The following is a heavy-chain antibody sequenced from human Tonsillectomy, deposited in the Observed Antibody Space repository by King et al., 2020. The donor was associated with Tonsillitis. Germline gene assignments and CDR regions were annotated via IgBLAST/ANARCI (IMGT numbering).Heavy chain of an antibody. Sequence: VQLVDSGGGLVQPGGSLRLSCAASGFTFSSYWMSWVRQAPGKGLEGVANIKQDGNEKYSVDSVKVRFTISRDNAKNALYLQMNSLRVEDTAVYYCARLEGDRTIMDHWGQGTLVTVSS. D-gene: IGHD5-24*01. CDR1: GFTFSSYW. CDR2: IKQDGNEK. CDR3: ARLEGDRTIMDH. V-gene: IGHV3-7*03. J-gene: IGHJ4*02.